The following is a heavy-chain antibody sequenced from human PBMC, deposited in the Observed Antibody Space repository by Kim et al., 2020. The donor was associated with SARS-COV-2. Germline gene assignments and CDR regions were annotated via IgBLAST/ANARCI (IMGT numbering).Heavy chain of an antibody. V-gene: IGHV4-34*01. CDR3: ARARGSWQLYYYGMDV. CDR2: INHSGST. J-gene: IGHJ6*02. Sequence: SETLSLTCAVYGGSFSGYYWSWIRQPPGKGLEWIGEINHSGSTNYNPSLKSRVTISVDTSKNQFSLKLSSVTAADTAVYYCARARGSWQLYYYGMDVWGQGTTVTVSS. D-gene: IGHD6-13*01. CDR1: GGSFSGYY.